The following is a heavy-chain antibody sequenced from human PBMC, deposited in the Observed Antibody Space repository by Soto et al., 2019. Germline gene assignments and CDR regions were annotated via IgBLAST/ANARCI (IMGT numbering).Heavy chain of an antibody. Sequence: QVQLQQWGPGLLKLSKTLSLPSPVFVGPFSDFHWSWIRQPPGKGLEWIGEIHHRGNTNYNPSLRSRVTMSVDTSQNQFSLKMTSVTAADTAVYYCARTHYSMDVWDKGTTVTVSS. CDR1: VGPFSDFH. J-gene: IGHJ6*03. CDR3: ARTHYSMDV. V-gene: IGHV4-34*01. CDR2: IHHRGNT.